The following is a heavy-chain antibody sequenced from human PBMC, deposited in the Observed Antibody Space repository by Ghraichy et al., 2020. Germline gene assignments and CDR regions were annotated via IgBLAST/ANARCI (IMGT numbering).Heavy chain of an antibody. V-gene: IGHV3-48*01. J-gene: IGHJ6*02. CDR2: ISRDDSTK. CDR1: GFTFSAYN. D-gene: IGHD3-16*01. CDR3: AREGSNSGNGYALYYCMDL. Sequence: GGSLRLSCAASGFTFSAYNMNWVRQTPGKGLEGISFISRDDSTKYYADSVKGRFTISRDGTETSLYLQMNSLRAEDTVVYYCAREGSNSGNGYALYYCMDLWGQGTSVTVSS.